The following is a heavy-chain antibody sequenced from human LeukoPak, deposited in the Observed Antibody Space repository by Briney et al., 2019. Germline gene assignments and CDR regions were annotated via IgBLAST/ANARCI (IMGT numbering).Heavy chain of an antibody. CDR3: ARVTADNDGYDLFDY. CDR2: IYSGDTT. CDR1: GFTVSSNF. J-gene: IGHJ4*02. D-gene: IGHD3-22*01. V-gene: IGHV3-66*02. Sequence: AGGSLRLSCAASGFTVSSNFMNWVRQAPGKGLEWVSVIYSGDTTHYADSVKGRFTISRDNFKNTVHLQMNSLRAEDTAVYYCARVTADNDGYDLFDYWGQGTLVTVSS.